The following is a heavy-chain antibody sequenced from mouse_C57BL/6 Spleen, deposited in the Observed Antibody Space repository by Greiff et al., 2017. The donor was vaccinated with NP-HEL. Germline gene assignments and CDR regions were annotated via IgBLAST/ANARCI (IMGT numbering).Heavy chain of an antibody. CDR3: ARNEGGTTVVDTDD. CDR2: ISSGGGYT. CDR1: GFTFTSYG. V-gene: IGHV5-6*01. Sequence: EVQLVESGGDLVKPGGSLKLSCAASGFTFTSYGMSWVRQTPDKRLEWVATISSGGGYTYYPDSVKGRFTISRDNAKNTLYLHMSSLKSEDTAMYYCARNEGGTTVVDTDDWGKGTTLTVSS. D-gene: IGHD1-1*01. J-gene: IGHJ2*01.